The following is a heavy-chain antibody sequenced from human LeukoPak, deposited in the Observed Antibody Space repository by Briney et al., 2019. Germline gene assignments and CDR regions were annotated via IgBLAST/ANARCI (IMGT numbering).Heavy chain of an antibody. CDR2: IRTSSGGI. CDR1: GFTFSRYS. CDR3: ARDDSWAFDY. Sequence: PGGSLRLSCAASGFTFSRYSVNWVRQAPGKGLEWVAYIRTSSGGIYYADSVKGQFTISTDTAKNSLYLEMNNLRDGDTAVYYCARDDSWAFDYWGQGTLVTVSS. V-gene: IGHV3-48*02. J-gene: IGHJ4*02. D-gene: IGHD2-21*02.